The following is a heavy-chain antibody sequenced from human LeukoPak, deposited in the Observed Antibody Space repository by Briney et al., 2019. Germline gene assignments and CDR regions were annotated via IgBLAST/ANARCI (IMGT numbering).Heavy chain of an antibody. V-gene: IGHV3-66*01. CDR2: IYSGGST. J-gene: IGHJ4*02. D-gene: IGHD3-22*01. CDR1: GFTVSSNY. Sequence: GGSLRLSCAASGFTVSSNYMSRVRQAPGKGLEWVSVIYSGGSTYYADSVKGRFTISRDNSKNTLYLQMNSLRAEDTAVYYCARDPTPYYYDSSGYGYWGQGTLVTVSS. CDR3: ARDPTPYYYDSSGYGY.